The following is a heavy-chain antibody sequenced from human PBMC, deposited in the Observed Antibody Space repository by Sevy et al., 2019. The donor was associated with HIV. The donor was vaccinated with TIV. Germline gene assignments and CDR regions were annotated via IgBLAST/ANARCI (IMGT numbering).Heavy chain of an antibody. V-gene: IGHV3-30*18. Sequence: GGSLRLSCAASGFPFSTYGMHWVRQAPGKGLEWLTIISFDGTNRYYADSVKGRFTVSRANSKNTLYLQMNRLRVEDTAVYYCAKDPARGVRGVMMIDYWGQGSLVTVSS. CDR2: ISFDGTNR. J-gene: IGHJ4*02. CDR3: AKDPARGVRGVMMIDY. D-gene: IGHD3-10*01. CDR1: GFPFSTYG.